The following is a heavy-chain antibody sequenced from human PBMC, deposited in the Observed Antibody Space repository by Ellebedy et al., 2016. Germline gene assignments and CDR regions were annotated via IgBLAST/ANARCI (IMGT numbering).Heavy chain of an antibody. CDR2: IYRSGST. CDR3: AGDSRGITAAGTSLHY. V-gene: IGHV3-53*01. D-gene: IGHD6-13*01. CDR1: GFIVSDNY. Sequence: GGSLRLSCAVSGFIVSDNYMSWVRQAPGKGLEWVAIIYRSGSTFYPDSAKGRFTISRDNSENTLYLHLNSLRVEDTAIYYCAGDSRGITAAGTSLHYWGQGTLVTVSS. J-gene: IGHJ4*02.